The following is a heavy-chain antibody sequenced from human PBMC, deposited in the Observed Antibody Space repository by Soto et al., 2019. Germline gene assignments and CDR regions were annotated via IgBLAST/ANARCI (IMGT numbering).Heavy chain of an antibody. Sequence: GESLKISCKGSGYSFTSYWIAWVRQMPGKGLECMGIIYPGDSDTRYSPSFQGQVTISADKSSAYLQWNSLEASETAMYYCARWYSSGLYYLDYWGQGTLV. CDR3: ARWYSSGLYYLDY. J-gene: IGHJ4*02. D-gene: IGHD6-19*01. CDR2: IYPGDSDT. CDR1: GYSFTSYW. V-gene: IGHV5-51*01.